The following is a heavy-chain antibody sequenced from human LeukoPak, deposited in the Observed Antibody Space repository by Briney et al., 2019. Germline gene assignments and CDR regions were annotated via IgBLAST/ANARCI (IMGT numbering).Heavy chain of an antibody. CDR2: ISGSGGST. V-gene: IGHV3-23*01. J-gene: IGHJ4*02. D-gene: IGHD1-1*01. CDR3: AKRITTPGPSFDY. Sequence: GGSLRLSCAASGFTFNAYAMIWVRQAPGKGLEWVSSISGSGGSTYYADSVKGRFTISRDNSKNTLYLQMNDLRAEDTAVYYCAKRITTPGPSFDYWGQGTLVTVSS. CDR1: GFTFNAYA.